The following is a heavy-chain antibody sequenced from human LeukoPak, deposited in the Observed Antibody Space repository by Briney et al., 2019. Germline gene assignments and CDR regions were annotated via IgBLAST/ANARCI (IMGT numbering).Heavy chain of an antibody. V-gene: IGHV3-23*01. D-gene: IGHD4-11*01. Sequence: GASLRLSCSASGFTFSSYAMTWVRQAPGKGLEWFSSITGSGLSTYYADSVKGRFTISRDNSKNTLYLQVNSLRVEDTAVYYCAKSYRNYDYWGQGTLVTVSS. J-gene: IGHJ4*02. CDR3: AKSYRNYDY. CDR2: ITGSGLST. CDR1: GFTFSSYA.